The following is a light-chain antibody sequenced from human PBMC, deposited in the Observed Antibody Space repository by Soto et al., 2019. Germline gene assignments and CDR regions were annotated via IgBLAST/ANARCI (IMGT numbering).Light chain of an antibody. CDR2: GAS. V-gene: IGKV3-15*01. J-gene: IGKJ1*01. Sequence: EIVMTQPPATLSVSPGERATLSCRASQSVSSNLAWYQQKPGQAPRLLIYGASTRATGIPARFSGSGSGTEFTLTISSLQSEDFAVYYWQQYNNWPPWTFGQGTKVEIK. CDR1: QSVSSN. CDR3: QQYNNWPPWT.